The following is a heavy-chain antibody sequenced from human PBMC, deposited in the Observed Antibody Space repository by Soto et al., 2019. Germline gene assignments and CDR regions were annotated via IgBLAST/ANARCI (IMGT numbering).Heavy chain of an antibody. V-gene: IGHV3-30*14. Sequence: PGGSLRLSCEASGFLFSTSTLNWVRRAPGKGLEWVAEISSRGTDIYYADSVKGRFTISRDNSKNTLYLLLDRVKSDDTAVYFCATLGRADYPHLAAWGQGTLVTVSS. J-gene: IGHJ5*02. CDR2: ISSRGTDI. D-gene: IGHD4-17*01. CDR1: GFLFSTST. CDR3: ATLGRADYPHLAA.